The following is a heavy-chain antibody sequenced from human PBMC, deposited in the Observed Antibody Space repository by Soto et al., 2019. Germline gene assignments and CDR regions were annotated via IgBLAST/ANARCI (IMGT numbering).Heavy chain of an antibody. CDR2: IYYSGST. J-gene: IGHJ5*02. D-gene: IGHD3-22*01. V-gene: IGHV4-31*11. Sequence: SETLSLTCAVSGCSISSGGYYWSWIRQHPGKGLEWIGYIYYSGSTYYNPSLKSRVTISVDTSKNQFSLKLSSVTAADTAVYYCARDRDSSLGNWFDPWGQGTLVTLSS. CDR3: ARDRDSSLGNWFDP. CDR1: GCSISSGGYY.